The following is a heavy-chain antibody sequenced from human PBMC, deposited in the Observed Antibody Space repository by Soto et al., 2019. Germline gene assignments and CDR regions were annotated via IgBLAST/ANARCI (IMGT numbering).Heavy chain of an antibody. CDR1: GGSISSSSYY. D-gene: IGHD3-10*01. CDR3: ARHLNYYGSGSLTDY. V-gene: IGHV4-39*01. CDR2: MYYSGST. J-gene: IGHJ4*02. Sequence: SETLSLTCTVSGGSISSSSYYWGWIRQPPGKGLEWIGSMYYSGSTYYNPSLKSRVTISVDTSKNQFSLKLSSVTAADTAVYYCARHLNYYGSGSLTDYWGQGTLVTVSS.